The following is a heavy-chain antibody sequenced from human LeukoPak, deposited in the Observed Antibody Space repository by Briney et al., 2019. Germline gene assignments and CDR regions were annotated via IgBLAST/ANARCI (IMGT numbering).Heavy chain of an antibody. CDR3: ANIGLGSWYGGDY. CDR2: FADCGGSGP. CDR1: TFIFTRYG. V-gene: IGHV3-23*01. J-gene: IGHJ4*02. D-gene: IGHD3-10*01. Sequence: PGGSLRLSCAPSTFIFTRYGVTWVRHAPGEGRQWVSSFADCGGSGPYYADSVNGRLPMSRVSSKTAGYIQMNSLRGEDTAVYYCANIGLGSWYGGDYWGQGTLVTVSS.